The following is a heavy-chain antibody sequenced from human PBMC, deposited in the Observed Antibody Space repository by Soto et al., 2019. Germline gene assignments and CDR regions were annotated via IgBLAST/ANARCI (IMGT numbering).Heavy chain of an antibody. D-gene: IGHD1-1*01. Sequence: SVKVSCKASGGTFSSYTISWVRQAPGQGLEWMGRIIPILGIANYAQKFQGRVTITADKSTSTAYMELSSLRSEDTAVYYCARGNWNDDAYYYYYMDVWGKGTTVTVSS. CDR3: ARGNWNDDAYYYYYMDV. V-gene: IGHV1-69*02. CDR2: IIPILGIA. CDR1: GGTFSSYT. J-gene: IGHJ6*03.